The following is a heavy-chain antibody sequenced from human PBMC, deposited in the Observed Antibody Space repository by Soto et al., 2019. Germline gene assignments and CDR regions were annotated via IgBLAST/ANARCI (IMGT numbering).Heavy chain of an antibody. CDR2: FNWNGNDI. Sequence: GRPLRLSYTASECTIDEFCMSWFRQVQGKGPEWVCSFNWNGNDIHYADSVRGRFTISRDSSKNSLYLEMNNLRAENTAFYRCMRDTYSFWGGPSFFPFWGNGTLVTVPS. V-gene: IGHV3-20*01. CDR3: MRDTYSFWGGPSFFPF. D-gene: IGHD3-3*01. CDR1: ECTIDEFC. J-gene: IGHJ4*01.